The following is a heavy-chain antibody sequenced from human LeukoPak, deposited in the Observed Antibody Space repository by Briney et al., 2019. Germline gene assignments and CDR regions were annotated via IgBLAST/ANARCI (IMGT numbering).Heavy chain of an antibody. CDR2: ISAYNGNT. CDR1: GYTFSSYG. J-gene: IGHJ4*02. CDR3: ARWRDSSGDFDY. V-gene: IGHV1-18*01. D-gene: IGHD3-22*01. Sequence: ASVKVSFKASGYTFSSYGISWVRQAPGQGLEAMGWISAYNGNTNYAQKLQGRVTMTTDTSTSTAYMELRSLRSGDTAVYYCARWRDSSGDFDYWGQGTLVTVSS.